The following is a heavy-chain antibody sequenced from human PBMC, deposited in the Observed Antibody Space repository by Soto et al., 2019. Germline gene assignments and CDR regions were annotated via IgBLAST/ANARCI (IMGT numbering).Heavy chain of an antibody. CDR3: PKDVAPSYYYDSSGYQDY. CDR1: GFTFSSYA. J-gene: IGHJ4*02. V-gene: IGHV3-23*01. Sequence: PGGSLRLSCAASGFTFSSYAMSWVRQAPGKGLEWVSAISGSGGSTYYADSVKGRFTISRDNSKNTLYLQMNSLRAEDTAVYYCPKDVAPSYYYDSSGYQDYWGQGTLVTVSS. D-gene: IGHD3-22*01. CDR2: ISGSGGST.